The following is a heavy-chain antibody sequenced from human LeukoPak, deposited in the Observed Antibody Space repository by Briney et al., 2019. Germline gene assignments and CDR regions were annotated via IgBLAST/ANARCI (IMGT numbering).Heavy chain of an antibody. V-gene: IGHV3-7*02. CDR2: IKEDGSDK. Sequence: GGSLRLSCAASGFTFSPLGMNWVRQAPGKGLEWVANIKEDGSDKYYVDSVKGRFTISRDNAKNSLYLQMNSLRAEDTAVYYCTKYGDDDTPGLNWGQGTLVSVSS. J-gene: IGHJ4*02. CDR3: TKYGDDDTPGLN. D-gene: IGHD4-17*01. CDR1: GFTFSPLG.